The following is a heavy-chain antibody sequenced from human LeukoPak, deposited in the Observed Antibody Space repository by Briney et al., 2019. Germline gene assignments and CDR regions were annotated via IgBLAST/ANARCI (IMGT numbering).Heavy chain of an antibody. CDR1: GGSISSSSYS. J-gene: IGHJ4*02. V-gene: IGHV4-61*05. CDR3: ARSSGYYDSSGYSSRVSYYFDY. Sequence: PSETLSLTCTVSGGSISSSSYSWGWIRQPPGKGLEWIGYIYYSGSTNYNPSLKSRVTISVDTSKNQFSLKLSSVTAADTAVYYCARSSGYYDSSGYSSRVSYYFDYWGQGTLVTVSS. D-gene: IGHD3-22*01. CDR2: IYYSGST.